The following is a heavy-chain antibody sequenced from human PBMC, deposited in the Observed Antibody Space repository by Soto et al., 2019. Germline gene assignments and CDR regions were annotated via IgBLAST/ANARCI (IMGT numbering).Heavy chain of an antibody. D-gene: IGHD3-10*01. Sequence: QVQLVESGGGVVQPGRSLRLSCAASGFTFSSYGMHWVRQAPGKGPEWVAVISYDGSNKYYADSVKGRFTISRDNSKNTLYLQMNSLRAEDTAVYYCAKDSTYYYGSGSDNWFDPWGQGTLVTVSS. CDR3: AKDSTYYYGSGSDNWFDP. V-gene: IGHV3-30*18. J-gene: IGHJ5*02. CDR2: ISYDGSNK. CDR1: GFTFSSYG.